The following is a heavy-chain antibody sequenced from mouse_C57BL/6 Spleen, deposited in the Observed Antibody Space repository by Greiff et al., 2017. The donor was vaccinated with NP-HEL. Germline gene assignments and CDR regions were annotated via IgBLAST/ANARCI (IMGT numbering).Heavy chain of an antibody. Sequence: EVQGVESGGGLVKPGGSLKLSCAASGFTFSSYAMSWVRQTPEKRLEWVATISDGGSYTYYPDNVKGRFTISRANAKNNQSLQRSHLKADDTAMYYCASIYYDCEWFAYWGQGTLVTVSA. CDR1: GFTFSSYA. D-gene: IGHD2-4*01. CDR2: ISDGGSYT. J-gene: IGHJ3*01. CDR3: ASIYYDCEWFAY. V-gene: IGHV5-4*01.